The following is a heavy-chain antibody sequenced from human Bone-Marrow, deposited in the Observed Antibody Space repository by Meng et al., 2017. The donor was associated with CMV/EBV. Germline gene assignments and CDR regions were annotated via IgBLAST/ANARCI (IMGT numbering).Heavy chain of an antibody. D-gene: IGHD3-22*01. CDR1: GGSFSGYY. J-gene: IGHJ4*02. Sequence: SQTLSLTCAVYGGSFSGYYWSWIRQPPGKGLEWIGEINHSGSTNYNPSLKSRVTISVDTSKNQFSLKLSSVTAADTAVYYCARGDYYDSSEGYYFDYWGQGTLVTDSS. CDR3: ARGDYYDSSEGYYFDY. V-gene: IGHV4-34*01. CDR2: INHSGST.